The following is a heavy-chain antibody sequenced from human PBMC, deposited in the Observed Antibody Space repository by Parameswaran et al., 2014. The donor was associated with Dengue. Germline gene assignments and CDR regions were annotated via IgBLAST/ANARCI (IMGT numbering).Heavy chain of an antibody. CDR2: IHPGDSDT. Sequence: VRQMPGKGLEWMGIIHPGDSDTRYSPSFQGQVTISADKSISTAYLQWSSLKASDTAMYYCARLYGRNWFDPWGQGTLVTVSS. V-gene: IGHV5-51*01. CDR3: ARLYGRNWFDP. J-gene: IGHJ5*02. D-gene: IGHD4-17*01.